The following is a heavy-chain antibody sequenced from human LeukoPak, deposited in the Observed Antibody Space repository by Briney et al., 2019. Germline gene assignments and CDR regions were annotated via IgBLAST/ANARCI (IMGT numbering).Heavy chain of an antibody. Sequence: ASVKVSCMVSGYTLTELSMHWVRQAPGKGLEWMGGFDPENGETIYAQKFQGRVTMTEDTSTETAYMEVSSLRSEDTAVDYCATRWGGLDYWGQGTLVTVSS. CDR2: FDPENGET. J-gene: IGHJ4*02. D-gene: IGHD3-10*01. CDR1: GYTLTELS. V-gene: IGHV1-24*01. CDR3: ATRWGGLDY.